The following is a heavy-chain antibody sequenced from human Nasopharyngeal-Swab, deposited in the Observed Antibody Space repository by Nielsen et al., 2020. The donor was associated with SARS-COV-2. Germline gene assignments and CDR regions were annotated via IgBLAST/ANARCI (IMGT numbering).Heavy chain of an antibody. CDR2: ISAYNGNT. CDR3: ARGFSGLSALLCSSTSCLDAFDI. CDR1: GYTFTSYG. Sequence: ASVKVSCKASGYTFTSYGISWVRQAPGQGLEWMGWISAYNGNTNYPQKLQGRVTMTTDTSTSTAYMELRSLRSDDTAIYYCARGFSGLSALLCSSTSCLDAFDIWGQGTMVTVSS. D-gene: IGHD2-2*01. J-gene: IGHJ3*02. V-gene: IGHV1-18*01.